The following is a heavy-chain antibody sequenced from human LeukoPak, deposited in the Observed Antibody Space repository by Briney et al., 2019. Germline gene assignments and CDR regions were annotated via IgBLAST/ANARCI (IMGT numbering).Heavy chain of an antibody. J-gene: IGHJ4*02. V-gene: IGHV3-23*01. CDR1: GFTFSSYG. D-gene: IGHD4-23*01. Sequence: GGTLRLSCAASGFTFSSYGMSWVRQAPGKGLEWVSAISGSGGSTYYADSVEGRFTISRDNSKNTLYLQMNSLRAEDTAVYYCAKGRLFYGGNSFLDYWGQGTLVTVSS. CDR3: AKGRLFYGGNSFLDY. CDR2: ISGSGGST.